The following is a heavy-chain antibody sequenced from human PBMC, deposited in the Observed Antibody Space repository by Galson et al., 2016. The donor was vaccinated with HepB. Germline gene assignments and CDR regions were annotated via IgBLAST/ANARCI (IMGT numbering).Heavy chain of an antibody. D-gene: IGHD1-26*01. CDR2: SQHSGNT. CDR1: GGSVSSDNYY. Sequence: ETLSLTCAVSGGSVSSDNYYWTWIRQPPGKGLEWIGFSQHSGNTNCNPSLKSRVTISVDTSKNQFSLKMTSVTAADTAVYYCARDQNGSYMAYWGLGTLVTVSS. V-gene: IGHV4-61*01. J-gene: IGHJ4*02. CDR3: ARDQNGSYMAY.